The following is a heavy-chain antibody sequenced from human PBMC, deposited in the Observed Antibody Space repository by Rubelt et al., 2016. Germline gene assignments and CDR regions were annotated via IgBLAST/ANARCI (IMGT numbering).Heavy chain of an antibody. CDR1: GFSLSTRVVG. V-gene: IGHV2-5*02. Sequence: QITLKESGPTLVKPTQTLTLTCTFSGFSLSTRVVGVGWIRQPPGKALEWLALIYWDDDKRYSPSLKSRLTITNDTSKNQVVLTMTNMDPVDTATYYCAHHEQQLAYYYYGMDVWGQGTMVTVSS. D-gene: IGHD6-13*01. CDR2: IYWDDDK. CDR3: AHHEQQLAYYYYGMDV. J-gene: IGHJ6*02.